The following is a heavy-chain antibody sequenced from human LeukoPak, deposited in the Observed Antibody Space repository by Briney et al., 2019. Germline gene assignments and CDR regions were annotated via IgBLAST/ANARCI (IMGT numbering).Heavy chain of an antibody. V-gene: IGHV3-33*01. CDR3: AAHNYGTIDY. D-gene: IGHD5-18*01. CDR1: GFTFSSYA. Sequence: GGSLRLSGAASGFTFSSYAMHWVRQAPGKGLEWVAVVWSDGSKTYSADSVKGRITISRDDSKNTLYLQMNTLRAEDTAVYYCAAHNYGTIDYWGRGTLVTVSS. CDR2: VWSDGSKT. J-gene: IGHJ4*02.